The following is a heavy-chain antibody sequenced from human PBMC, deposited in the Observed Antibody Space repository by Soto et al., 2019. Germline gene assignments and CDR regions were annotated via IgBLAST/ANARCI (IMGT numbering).Heavy chain of an antibody. CDR2: ISGSGIST. V-gene: IGHV3-23*01. J-gene: IGHJ2*01. CDR3: AKEPVGPDWYFDL. Sequence: GGSLRLSCAASGFTFSSYGMHWVRQAPGKVLEWVSGISGSGISTHYADSVKGRFTVSRDNSKNTLYLQMNSLRAEDTAVYNCAKEPVGPDWYFDLWGRGTLDTVSS. CDR1: GFTFSSYG.